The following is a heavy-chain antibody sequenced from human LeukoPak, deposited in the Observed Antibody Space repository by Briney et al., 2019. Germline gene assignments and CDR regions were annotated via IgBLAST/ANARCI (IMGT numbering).Heavy chain of an antibody. D-gene: IGHD6-13*01. CDR2: IYPSGDTT. Sequence: ASVKVSCKASGFTFTSYYMHWVRQAPGQGPEWVGVIYPSGDTTIYAQNFQGRITITRDTSTSTVYIELSSLRSEDTAVYYCAREVAAAGKTFDYWGQGTLVTVSS. CDR3: AREVAAAGKTFDY. CDR1: GFTFTSYY. V-gene: IGHV1-46*01. J-gene: IGHJ4*02.